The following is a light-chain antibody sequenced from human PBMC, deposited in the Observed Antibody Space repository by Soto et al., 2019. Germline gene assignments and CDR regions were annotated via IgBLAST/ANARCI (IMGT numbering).Light chain of an antibody. V-gene: IGKV3-15*01. Sequence: EIVMTQSPATLSVSPGERDTLSCRASQSVSSNLAWYQQKPGQAPRLLICGASTRATGIPARFSGSGSGTEFTLTISSLQSEDFAVYYCQQYNNWPQTFGQGTKV. CDR1: QSVSSN. J-gene: IGKJ1*01. CDR3: QQYNNWPQT. CDR2: GAS.